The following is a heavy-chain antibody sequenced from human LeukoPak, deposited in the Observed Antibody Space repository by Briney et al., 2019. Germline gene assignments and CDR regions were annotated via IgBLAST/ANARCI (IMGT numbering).Heavy chain of an antibody. V-gene: IGHV3-30*02. D-gene: IGHD2-21*01. CDR1: GFTFSSYG. CDR2: IQYDGTNI. J-gene: IGHJ5*02. CDR3: AKDIGEVEPGFDP. Sequence: GGSLRLSCAASGFTFSSYGMHWVRQAPGKGLEWVAFIQYDGTNIYYADSVKGRFTISRDNSKNTLYLQMNSLRAEDTAMYYCAKDIGEVEPGFDPWGQGTLVTVSS.